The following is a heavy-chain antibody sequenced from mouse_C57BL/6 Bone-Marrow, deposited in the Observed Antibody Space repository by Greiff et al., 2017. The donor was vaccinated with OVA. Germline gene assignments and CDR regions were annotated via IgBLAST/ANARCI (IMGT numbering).Heavy chain of an antibody. J-gene: IGHJ1*03. CDR2: IDPETGGT. CDR3: TRGGITTVVAKYWYFDV. CDR1: GYTFTDYE. D-gene: IGHD1-1*01. Sequence: VKLMESGAELVRPGASVTLSCKASGYTFTDYEMHWVKQTPVHGLEWIGAIDPETGGTAYNQKFKGKAILTADKSSSTAYMELRSLTSEDSAVYYCTRGGITTVVAKYWYFDVWGTGTTVTVSA. V-gene: IGHV1-15*01.